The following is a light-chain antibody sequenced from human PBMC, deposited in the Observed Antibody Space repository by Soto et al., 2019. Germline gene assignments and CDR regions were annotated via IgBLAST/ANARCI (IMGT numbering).Light chain of an antibody. CDR2: AAS. V-gene: IGKV1-9*01. CDR1: QGISSY. Sequence: DIQLTQSPSFLSASVGDRVTITCRASQGISSYLAWYQQKPGKAPKLLIYAASTLQSGFPSRFSGSGSGTEFTLTISSLQPEDFATYYCQQLNSYRLTFGGGTKVEIK. J-gene: IGKJ4*01. CDR3: QQLNSYRLT.